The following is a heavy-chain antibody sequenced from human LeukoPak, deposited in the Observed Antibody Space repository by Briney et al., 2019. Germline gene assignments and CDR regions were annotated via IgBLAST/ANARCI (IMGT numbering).Heavy chain of an antibody. CDR3: ARRPRYYYGSGSYYNPLYYYYYMDV. J-gene: IGHJ6*03. V-gene: IGHV4-34*01. Sequence: SETLSLTCAVYGGSFSGYYWSWIRQPPGKGLEWIGEINHSGSTNYNPSLKSRVTISVDTSKNQFSLKLSSVTAADTAVYYCARRPRYYYGSGSYYNPLYYYYYMDVWGKGTTVTISS. CDR1: GGSFSGYY. D-gene: IGHD3-10*01. CDR2: INHSGST.